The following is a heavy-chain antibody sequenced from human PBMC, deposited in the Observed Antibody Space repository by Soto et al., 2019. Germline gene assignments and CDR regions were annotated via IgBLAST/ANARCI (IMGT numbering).Heavy chain of an antibody. V-gene: IGHV1-46*01. CDR3: ARGGYCSSTSCYSPTRHNEE. Sequence: ASVKVSCKASGYTFTSYYMHWVRQAPGQGLEWMGIINPSGGSTSYAQKFQGRVTMTRDTSTSTVYMELSSLRSEDTAVYYCARGGYCSSTSCYSPTRHNEEWGKGILVTVS. CDR1: GYTFTSYY. J-gene: IGHJ4*02. CDR2: INPSGGST. D-gene: IGHD2-2*01.